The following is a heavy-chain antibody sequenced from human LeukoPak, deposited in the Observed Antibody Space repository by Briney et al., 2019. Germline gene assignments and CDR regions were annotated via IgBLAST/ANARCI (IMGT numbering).Heavy chain of an antibody. D-gene: IGHD6-6*01. CDR1: GFTFSICG. V-gene: IGHV3-23*01. Sequence: GGSLRLSCAASGFTFSICGMNWVRQAPGKGLEWVSGIGDSGNSTKYEDSVKGRFTISRDNSKNTLYLQMNSLRAEDTAVYYCATSIAARPGVRDNDGFDIWGQGTMVTVSS. CDR3: ATSIAARPGVRDNDGFDI. CDR2: IGDSGNST. J-gene: IGHJ3*02.